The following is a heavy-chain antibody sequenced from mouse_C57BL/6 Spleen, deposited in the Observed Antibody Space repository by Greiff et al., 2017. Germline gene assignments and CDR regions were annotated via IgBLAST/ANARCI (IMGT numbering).Heavy chain of an antibody. CDR3: ASLTAPWFAY. J-gene: IGHJ3*01. CDR1: GYPFTSYG. CDR2: IYPRSGNS. D-gene: IGHD4-1*01. Sequence: VQLQQSGAELARPGASVKLSCQASGYPFTSYGISWVKQRTGQGLEWIGEIYPRSGNSYYNEKFKGKATLTAYKSSSTSYMELRSLTSEDSSVYFCASLTAPWFAYWGQGTLVTVSA. V-gene: IGHV1-81*01.